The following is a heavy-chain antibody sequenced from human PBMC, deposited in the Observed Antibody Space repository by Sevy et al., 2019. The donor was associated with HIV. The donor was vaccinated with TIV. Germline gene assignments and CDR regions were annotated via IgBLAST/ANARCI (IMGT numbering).Heavy chain of an antibody. D-gene: IGHD3-22*01. V-gene: IGHV3-33*01. J-gene: IGHJ1*01. Sequence: GGSLRLSCAASGFAFSTYGMHWVRQAPGEGLEWVAVIWFDGSKKYYADSMKGRFTISRDNSKNTLYLQMNSLRAEDTAVYYCARGRYFDSSGYYFHWGQGTLVTVSS. CDR3: ARGRYFDSSGYYFH. CDR2: IWFDGSKK. CDR1: GFAFSTYG.